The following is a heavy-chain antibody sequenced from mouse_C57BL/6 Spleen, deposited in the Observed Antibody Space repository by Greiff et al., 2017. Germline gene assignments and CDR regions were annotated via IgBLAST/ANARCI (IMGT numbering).Heavy chain of an antibody. V-gene: IGHV1-74*01. Sequence: QVQLQQPGAELVKPGASVKVSCKASGYTFTSYWMHWVKQRPGQGLEWIGRIHPSDSETNYNQKFKGKATLTVYKSSSTAYMQLSSLTAEVSAVYYCAIADGSYWYFDVWGTGTTVTVSS. J-gene: IGHJ1*03. CDR3: AIADGSYWYFDV. CDR1: GYTFTSYW. CDR2: IHPSDSET. D-gene: IGHD2-3*01.